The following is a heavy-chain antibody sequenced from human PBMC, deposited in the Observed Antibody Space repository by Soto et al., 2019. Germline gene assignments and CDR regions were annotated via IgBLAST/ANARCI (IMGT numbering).Heavy chain of an antibody. J-gene: IGHJ4*02. D-gene: IGHD3-9*01. CDR2: IYYSGST. CDR3: AREGLSYDILTGAFDY. V-gene: IGHV4-59*01. CDR1: GGSISSYY. Sequence: PSETLSLTCTVSGGSISSYYWSWIRQPPGKGLEWIGYIYYSGSTNYNPSLKSRVTISVDTSKNQFSLKLSSVTAADTAVYYCAREGLSYDILTGAFDYWGQGTLVTVSS.